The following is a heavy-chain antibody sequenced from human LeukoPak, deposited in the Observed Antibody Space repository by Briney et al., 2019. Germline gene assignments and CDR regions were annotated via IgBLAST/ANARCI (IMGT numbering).Heavy chain of an antibody. CDR1: GYTFTSYD. CDR3: ARIYSNYDWGVFDY. D-gene: IGHD4-11*01. V-gene: IGHV1-69*13. J-gene: IGHJ4*02. Sequence: GASVKVSCKASGYTFTSYDISWVRQAPGQGLEWRGGIITIFGTANYAQKFQGRVTITADESTSTAYMELSSLRSEDTAVYYCARIYSNYDWGVFDYWGQGTLVTVSS. CDR2: IITIFGTA.